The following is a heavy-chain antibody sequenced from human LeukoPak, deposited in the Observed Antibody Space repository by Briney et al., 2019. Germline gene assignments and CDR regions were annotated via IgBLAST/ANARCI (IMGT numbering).Heavy chain of an antibody. V-gene: IGHV3-53*01. J-gene: IGHJ4*02. CDR3: AREGTNSGYSYGVYFDY. Sequence: GGSLRLSCAASGFTFSSYWMSWVRQAPGKGLEWVSVIYSGGSTYYADSVKGRFTISRDNSKNTLYLQMNSLRAEDTAVYYCAREGTNSGYSYGVYFDYWGQGTLVTVSS. D-gene: IGHD5-18*01. CDR2: IYSGGST. CDR1: GFTFSSYW.